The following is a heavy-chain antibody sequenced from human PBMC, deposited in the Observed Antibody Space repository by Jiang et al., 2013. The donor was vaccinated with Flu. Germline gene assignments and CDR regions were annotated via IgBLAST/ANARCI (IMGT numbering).Heavy chain of an antibody. CDR2: IIPTVGKV. Sequence: SGAEVKKPGSSVRVSCKAMRDTFSSFAISWVRQVPGQGLEWMGRIIPTVGKVYYAQKFQGRGTITADKPTDTAYMELSGLTSDDTAIYYCARGEDFDHWGPGTLVTVSS. CDR3: ARGEDFDH. CDR1: RDTFSSFA. V-gene: IGHV1-69*04. J-gene: IGHJ4*02.